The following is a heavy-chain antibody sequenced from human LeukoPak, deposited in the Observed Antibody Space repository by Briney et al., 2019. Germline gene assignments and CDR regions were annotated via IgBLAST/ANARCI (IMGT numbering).Heavy chain of an antibody. D-gene: IGHD3-10*01. CDR3: ATAYGSGSYYINYYYYMDV. V-gene: IGHV3-53*01. Sequence: GGSLRLSCAASGFTVSSNYMSWVRQAPGKGLEWVSVIYSGGSTYYADSVKGRFTISRDNSKNTLYLQMNSLRAEDTAVYYCATAYGSGSYYINYYYYMDVWGKGTTVTISS. CDR1: GFTVSSNY. CDR2: IYSGGST. J-gene: IGHJ6*03.